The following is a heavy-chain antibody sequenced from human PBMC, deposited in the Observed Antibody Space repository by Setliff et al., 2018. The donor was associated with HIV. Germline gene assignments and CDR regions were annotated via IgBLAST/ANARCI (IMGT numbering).Heavy chain of an antibody. CDR3: ARGLSFYDPGGFDY. D-gene: IGHD3-22*01. Sequence: PSETLSLTCTVSGGSISSYYWSWIRQPPGKGLEWIGYIYTSGSTNYNPSLKSRVTISVDTSKNQFSLKLSSATAADTAVYYCARGLSFYDPGGFDYWGQGTLVTVSS. V-gene: IGHV4-4*09. CDR1: GGSISSYY. J-gene: IGHJ4*02. CDR2: IYTSGST.